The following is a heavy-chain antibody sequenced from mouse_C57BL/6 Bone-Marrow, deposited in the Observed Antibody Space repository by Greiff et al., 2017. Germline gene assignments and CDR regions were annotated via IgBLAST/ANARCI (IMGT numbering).Heavy chain of an antibody. V-gene: IGHV5-12*01. CDR1: GFTFSDYY. CDR3: GSHREMDY. J-gene: IGHJ4*01. CDR2: ICNGGGST. Sequence: EVHLVESGGGLVQPGGSLKLSCAASGFTFSDYYMNWVRQTPGKRLEWVAYICNGGGSTYYPDTVKGRFTITRDNAKNTLYLQMSRLKSDDAAMYYCGSHREMDYWGQGTSVTVSS.